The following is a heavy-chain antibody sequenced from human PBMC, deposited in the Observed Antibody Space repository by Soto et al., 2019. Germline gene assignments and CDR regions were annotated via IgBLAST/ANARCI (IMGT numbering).Heavy chain of an antibody. J-gene: IGHJ6*02. CDR2: IYYSGST. CDR1: GGSISSSSYY. V-gene: IGHV4-39*01. CDR3: ARGARIAPRPIGGMDV. Sequence: WETLSLTCTVSGGSISSSSYYWGWIRQPPGKGLEWIGSIYYSGSTYYSPSLKSRVTISVDTSKNQFSLKLSSVTAADTAVYYCARGARIAPRPIGGMDVWGQGTTVTSP. D-gene: IGHD6-6*01.